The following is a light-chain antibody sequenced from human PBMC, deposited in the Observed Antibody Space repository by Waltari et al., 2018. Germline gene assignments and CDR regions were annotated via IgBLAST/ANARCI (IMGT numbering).Light chain of an antibody. CDR2: DVS. J-gene: IGLJ3*02. CDR1: SSDVGGYNY. CDR3: SSYTSSNTWV. V-gene: IGLV2-14*03. Sequence: QYALTQPASVSGSPGQSITISCTGTSSDVGGYNYVSWYQQHPGKAPKLMIYDVSNRPSWLSNSFSGSKSGNTASLPLSGLQAEDDADYYCSSYTSSNTWVFVAGTKLTVL.